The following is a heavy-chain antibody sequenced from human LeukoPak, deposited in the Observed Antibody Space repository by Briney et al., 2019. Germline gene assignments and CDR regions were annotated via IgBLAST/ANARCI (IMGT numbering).Heavy chain of an antibody. CDR2: IIPIFGTA. V-gene: IGHV1-69*01. D-gene: IGHD4-11*01. CDR1: GGTFSSYA. J-gene: IGHJ6*04. CDR3: ARDPITVTTGGRYYYYGMDV. Sequence: GSSVKVSCKASGGTFSSYAISWVRQAPGQGLEWMGGIIPIFGTANYAQKFQGRVTITADESTSTAYIELSSLRSEDTAVYYCARDPITVTTGGRYYYYGMDVWGKGTTVTVSS.